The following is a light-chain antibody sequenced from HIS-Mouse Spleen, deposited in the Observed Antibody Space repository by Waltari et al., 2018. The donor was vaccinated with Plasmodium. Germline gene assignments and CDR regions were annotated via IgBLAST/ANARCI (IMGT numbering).Light chain of an antibody. V-gene: IGKV3-15*01. CDR1: QSVSSN. Sequence: EIVMTQSPAPLSVSPGDRATLSCRASQSVSSNIAWYQQKPGQAPRLLIYGASTRATGIPARFSGSGSGTEFTLTISSLQSEDFAVYYCQQYNNWSFTFGPGTKVDIK. CDR3: QQYNNWSFT. J-gene: IGKJ3*01. CDR2: GAS.